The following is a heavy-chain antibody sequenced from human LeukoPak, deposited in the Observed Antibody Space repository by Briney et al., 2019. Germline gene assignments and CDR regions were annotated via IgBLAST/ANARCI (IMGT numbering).Heavy chain of an antibody. D-gene: IGHD6-19*01. CDR1: GFTFSSYE. CDR3: ARVRIAVAGEADY. Sequence: GGSLRLSCTASGFTFSSYEMNWVHQAPGKGLEWVSYISSSGSTIYYADSVKGRFTISRDNAKNSLYLQMNSLRAEDTAVYYCARVRIAVAGEADYWGQGTLVTVSS. J-gene: IGHJ4*02. CDR2: ISSSGSTI. V-gene: IGHV3-48*03.